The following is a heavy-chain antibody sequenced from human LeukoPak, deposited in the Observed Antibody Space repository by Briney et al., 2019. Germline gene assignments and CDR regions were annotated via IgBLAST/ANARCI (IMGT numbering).Heavy chain of an antibody. CDR3: AKGINAFDI. Sequence: SETLSLTCTVSGGSISSHYWSWIRQPPGKGLEWIGYIYYSGSTNYNPSLKSRVTISVDTSKNQFSLKLSSVTAADTAVYYCAKGINAFDIWGQGTMVTVSS. CDR2: IYYSGST. D-gene: IGHD2-15*01. J-gene: IGHJ3*02. CDR1: GGSISSHY. V-gene: IGHV4-59*11.